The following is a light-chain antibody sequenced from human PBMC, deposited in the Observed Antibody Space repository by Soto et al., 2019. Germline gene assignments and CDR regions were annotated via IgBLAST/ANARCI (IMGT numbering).Light chain of an antibody. CDR2: GAS. Sequence: EIVLTQSPGTLSLSPGVRATLSCRASQSVSSSYLAWYQQKPGQAPRLLIYGASSRATGIPDRFSGSGSGTDFTLTISRLEPEDFAVYYCQQYGGSPPMYTFGQGTKLEIK. J-gene: IGKJ2*01. V-gene: IGKV3-20*01. CDR3: QQYGGSPPMYT. CDR1: QSVSSSY.